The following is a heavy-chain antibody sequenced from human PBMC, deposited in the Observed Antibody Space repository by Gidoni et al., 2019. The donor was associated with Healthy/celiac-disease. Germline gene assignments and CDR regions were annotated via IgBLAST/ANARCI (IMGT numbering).Heavy chain of an antibody. CDR3: ARVDADYSPHYYYGMDV. D-gene: IGHD4-4*01. V-gene: IGHV1-2*02. CDR2: IHPNSGGT. CDR1: GSTLTGYY. Sequence: QVQLVQSGAEVKKPGASVKVSCKPSGSTLTGYYMHWVRQAPGQGLEWMGWIHPNSGGTNYAQKVQGRVTMTRDTSISTAYMELSRLRSDDTAVYYCARVDADYSPHYYYGMDVWGQGTTVTVSS. J-gene: IGHJ6*02.